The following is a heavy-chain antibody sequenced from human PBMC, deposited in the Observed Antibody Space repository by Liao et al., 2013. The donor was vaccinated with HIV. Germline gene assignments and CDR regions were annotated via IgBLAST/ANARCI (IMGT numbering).Heavy chain of an antibody. V-gene: IGHV4-4*07. Sequence: QVQLQESGPGLVKPSETLSLTCTVSGGSISGYYWSWIRQPAGKGLEWIGRIYASGTTNSNPSLKSRVTISVDTSKNQFSLRLTSVTAADTAVYYCARTPFRYGDYWYFDLWGRGTLVTVSS. CDR3: ARTPFRYGDYWYFDL. D-gene: IGHD4-17*01. CDR2: IYASGTT. J-gene: IGHJ2*01. CDR1: GGSISGYY.